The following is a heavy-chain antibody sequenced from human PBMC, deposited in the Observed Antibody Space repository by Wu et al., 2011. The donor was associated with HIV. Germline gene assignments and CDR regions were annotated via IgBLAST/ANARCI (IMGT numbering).Heavy chain of an antibody. CDR3: ARGPDYYDSSGYYSLFGY. CDR2: IIPIFGTA. CDR1: GGTFSSYA. V-gene: IGHV1-69*15. Sequence: QVQLVQSGAEVKKPGSSVKVSCKASGGTFSSYAISWVRQAPGQGLEWMGRIIPIFGTANYAQKFQGRVTITADESTSTAYMELSSLRSEDTAVYYCARGPDYYDSSGYYSLFGYWGQGTLVTVSS. J-gene: IGHJ4*02. D-gene: IGHD3-22*01.